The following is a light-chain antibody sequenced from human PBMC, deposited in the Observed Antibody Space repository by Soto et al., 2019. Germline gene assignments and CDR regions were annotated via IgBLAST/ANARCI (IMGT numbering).Light chain of an antibody. CDR1: EDISKY. J-gene: IGKJ1*01. V-gene: IGKV1-27*01. CDR3: QNYNRAPWT. CDR2: GAS. Sequence: DIQMTHSPSSLSASVGDRVTITCRASEDISKYLAWYQQKPGKVPKLLIYGASTLQSGVPSRFSGSGSGTDFTLTISSLQTEDVATYYCQNYNRAPWTFGQGTKVESK.